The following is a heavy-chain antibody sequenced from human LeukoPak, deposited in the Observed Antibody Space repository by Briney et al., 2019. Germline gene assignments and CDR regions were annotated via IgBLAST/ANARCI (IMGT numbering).Heavy chain of an antibody. V-gene: IGHV3-48*04. CDR2: ISSSSTI. CDR1: GFTFSSYS. Sequence: PGGSLRLSCAASGFTFSSYSMNWVRQAPGKGLEWVSYISSSSTIYYADSVKGRFTISRDNAEKSLYLQMNSLRLEDTAVYYCAAGSSVDYWGQGTLVTVSS. D-gene: IGHD3-10*01. CDR3: AAGSSVDY. J-gene: IGHJ4*02.